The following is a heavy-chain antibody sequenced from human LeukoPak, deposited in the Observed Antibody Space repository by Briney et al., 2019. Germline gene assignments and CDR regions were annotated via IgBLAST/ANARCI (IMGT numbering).Heavy chain of an antibody. CDR1: VFTFSSYA. J-gene: IGHJ4*02. Sequence: QTGGSLRLSCAASVFTFSSYAVSWVRQATGKGLEWVSAISGSGGSTYYADSVKGRFTISRDNVKNSLYLQMNSLRAEDTAVYYCARDDYDSSTPYYFDYWGQGILVTVSS. D-gene: IGHD3-22*01. CDR3: ARDDYDSSTPYYFDY. V-gene: IGHV3-23*01. CDR2: ISGSGGST.